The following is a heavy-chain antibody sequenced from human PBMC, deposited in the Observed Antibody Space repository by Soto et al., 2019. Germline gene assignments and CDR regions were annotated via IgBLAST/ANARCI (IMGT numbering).Heavy chain of an antibody. CDR1: GGTFSSYA. CDR2: IIPIFGTA. J-gene: IGHJ3*02. Sequence: QVQLVQSGAEVKKPGSSVKVSCKASGGTFSSYAISWVRQAPGQGLEWMGGIIPIFGTANYAQKFQGIVTITADESTSTAYMELSRLRSEDTAVYYCARGGITFGGVIVPDAFDIWGQGTMVTVSS. D-gene: IGHD3-16*02. CDR3: ARGGITFGGVIVPDAFDI. V-gene: IGHV1-69*12.